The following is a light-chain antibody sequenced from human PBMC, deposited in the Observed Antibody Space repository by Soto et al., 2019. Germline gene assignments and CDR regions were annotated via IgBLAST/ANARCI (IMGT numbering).Light chain of an antibody. CDR1: XXXTGSNT. Sequence: QSVLTQPPSASXXXGXXXXIXXXXXXXXTGSNTVNWYQQLPGTAPKLLIYSNNQRPSGVPDRFSGSKSGTSASLAISGLQSEDEADYYCAAWDDSLNGYVFGTGTKLTVL. CDR2: SNN. CDR3: AAWDDSLNGYV. J-gene: IGLJ1*01. V-gene: IGLV1-44*01.